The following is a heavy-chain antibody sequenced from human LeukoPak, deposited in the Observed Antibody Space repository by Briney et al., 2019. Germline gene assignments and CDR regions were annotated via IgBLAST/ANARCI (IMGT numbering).Heavy chain of an antibody. CDR1: GYSFTSYW. V-gene: IGHV5-51*01. J-gene: IGHJ6*02. CDR3: ARTGVARYCSSTSCYSYYGMDV. D-gene: IGHD2-2*02. CDR2: IYPGDCDT. Sequence: GESLKISCKGSGYSFTSYWIGWVRQMPGKGLGWMGIIYPGDCDTRYRPSFQGQVTISADKSTSTAYLQWSSLKASDTAMYYCARTGVARYCSSTSCYSYYGMDVWGQGTTVTVSS.